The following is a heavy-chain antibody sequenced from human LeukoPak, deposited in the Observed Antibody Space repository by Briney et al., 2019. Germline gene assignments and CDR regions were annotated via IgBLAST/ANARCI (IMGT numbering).Heavy chain of an antibody. V-gene: IGHV3-48*04. Sequence: GGSLRLSCAASGFTFRNYWMGWVRQAPGKGLEWVSYISSSSSTIYYADSVKGRFTISRDNAKNSLYLQMNSLRAEDTAVYYCAGLTTVTVNVFDYWGQGTLVTVSS. J-gene: IGHJ4*02. CDR3: AGLTTVTVNVFDY. CDR1: GFTFRNYW. CDR2: ISSSSSTI. D-gene: IGHD4-17*01.